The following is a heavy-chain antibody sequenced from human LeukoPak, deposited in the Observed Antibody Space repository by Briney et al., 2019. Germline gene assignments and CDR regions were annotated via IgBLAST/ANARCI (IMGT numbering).Heavy chain of an antibody. V-gene: IGHV4-31*03. CDR2: IYYSGST. CDR1: GGSISSGGYY. CDR3: ARVGSIDYYGSGSWGLGNWFDP. Sequence: SETLSLTCTVSGGSISSGGYYWSWIRQHPGKGLEWIGYIYYSGSTYYNPSLKSRVTISVDTSKNQFSLKLSSVTAADTAVYYCARVGSIDYYGSGSWGLGNWFDPWGQGTLVTVSS. D-gene: IGHD3-10*01. J-gene: IGHJ5*02.